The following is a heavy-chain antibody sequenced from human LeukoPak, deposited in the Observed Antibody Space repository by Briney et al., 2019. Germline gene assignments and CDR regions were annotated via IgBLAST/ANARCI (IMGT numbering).Heavy chain of an antibody. CDR2: IYYSGST. Sequence: AETLSLTCTVSGGSISSYYWSWIRQPPGKGLEWIGYIYYSGSTSYNPSLKSRVTISVDTSKNQFSLKLSSVTAADTAVYYCARGYSGSYGRFDYWGQGTLVTVSS. J-gene: IGHJ4*02. V-gene: IGHV4-59*01. D-gene: IGHD1-26*01. CDR3: ARGYSGSYGRFDY. CDR1: GGSISSYY.